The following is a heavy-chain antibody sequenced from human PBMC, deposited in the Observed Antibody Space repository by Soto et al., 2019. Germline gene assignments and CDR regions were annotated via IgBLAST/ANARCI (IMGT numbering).Heavy chain of an antibody. CDR2: INSDESST. V-gene: IGHV3-74*01. D-gene: IGHD3-22*01. Sequence: PGGSLRLSCASSGFTFSSYWLHWVRQAPGKGLVWVSRINSDESSTSYEDSVKGRFTISRDNAKNTLYLQMNSLRAEDTAVYYCARGGYYYDSSPLDYWGQGTLVTVSS. CDR3: ARGGYYYDSSPLDY. CDR1: GFTFSSYW. J-gene: IGHJ4*02.